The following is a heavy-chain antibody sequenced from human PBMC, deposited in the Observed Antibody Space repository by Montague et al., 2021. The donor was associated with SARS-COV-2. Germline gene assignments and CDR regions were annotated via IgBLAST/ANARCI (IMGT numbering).Heavy chain of an antibody. CDR1: NASITTSNW. CDR2: IHHSGTL. J-gene: IGHJ4*02. D-gene: IGHD3-10*01. V-gene: IGHV4/OR15-8*01. Sequence: SETLSLTCTVSNASITTSNWWTWVRQAPGKGLEWVGDIHHSGTLNYNPSLKSRVTISVDTSKNHFSLNLNSVTAADTALYFCARRIRITVFRGVPLTTHSLESWGQGIMVTVSS. CDR3: ARRIRITVFRGVPLTTHSLES.